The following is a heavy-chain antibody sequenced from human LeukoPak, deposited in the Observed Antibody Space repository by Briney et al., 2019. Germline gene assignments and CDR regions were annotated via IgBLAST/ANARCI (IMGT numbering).Heavy chain of an antibody. Sequence: GGSLRLSCAASGFPLSTYEMTWVGQAPGKGLEWVSFISSSTSHTFYADSVKGRFTIFRDTAKNSLYLQMNNLRGEDTAVYYCARDVSSSTRAFDIWGQGTMVAVS. CDR3: ARDVSSSTRAFDI. J-gene: IGHJ3*02. CDR1: GFPLSTYE. CDR2: ISSSTSHT. D-gene: IGHD2-15*01. V-gene: IGHV3-48*03.